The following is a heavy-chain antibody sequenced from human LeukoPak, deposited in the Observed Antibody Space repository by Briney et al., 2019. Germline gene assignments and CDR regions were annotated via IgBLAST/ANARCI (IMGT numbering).Heavy chain of an antibody. J-gene: IGHJ4*02. D-gene: IGHD2/OR15-2a*01. CDR3: ARSGLSRFGF. V-gene: IGHV3-7*03. CDR1: GFTFSSYA. CDR2: IKQDGSEK. Sequence: GGSLRLSCAASGFTFSSYAMHWVRKAPGKGLEWVANIKQDGSEKYYVGSVKGRFTISRDNSRNTLYLQMNSLRAEDTAVYYCARSGLSRFGFWGQGTLVTVSS.